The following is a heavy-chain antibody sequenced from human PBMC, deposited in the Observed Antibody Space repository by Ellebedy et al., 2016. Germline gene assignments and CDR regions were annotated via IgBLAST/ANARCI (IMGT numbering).Heavy chain of an antibody. D-gene: IGHD3-3*01. CDR2: ISASGGST. V-gene: IGHV3-23*02. Sequence: GGSLRLSXAASRFTFSDYAMSWVRQAPGKGLEWVSSISASGGSTYYIDSVKGRFTISRDNSKNTLYLQVYGLSAEDTAVYYCSKSGGILEWRLFHCDYWGQGTLVTVSS. J-gene: IGHJ4*02. CDR1: RFTFSDYA. CDR3: SKSGGILEWRLFHCDY.